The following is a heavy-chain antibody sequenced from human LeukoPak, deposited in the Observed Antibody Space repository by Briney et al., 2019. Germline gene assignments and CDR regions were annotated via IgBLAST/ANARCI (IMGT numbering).Heavy chain of an antibody. D-gene: IGHD4-17*01. CDR1: GYTFTSYD. J-gene: IGHJ3*02. V-gene: IGHV1-8*01. CDR2: MNPNSGNT. CDR3: ASRTRTGAFDI. Sequence: ASLKLSSKPSGYTFTSYDINWVRQAPGQGLEWMGWMNPNSGNTGYAQKFQGRVTMTRNTSISTAYMELSSLRSEDTAVYYCASRTRTGAFDIWGQGTMVTVSS.